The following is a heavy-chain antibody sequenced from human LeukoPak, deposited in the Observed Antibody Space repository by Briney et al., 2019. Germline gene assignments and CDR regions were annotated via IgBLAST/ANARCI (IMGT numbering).Heavy chain of an antibody. J-gene: IGHJ6*03. Sequence: ASVKVSCKASGYTFTSYDINWVRQATGQGPEWMGWMNPNSGNTGYAQKFQGRVTMTRNTSISTAYMELSSLRSEDTAVYYCARGRRFGEDYYYYMDVWGKGTTVTVSS. D-gene: IGHD3-10*01. CDR2: MNPNSGNT. V-gene: IGHV1-8*01. CDR1: GYTFTSYD. CDR3: ARGRRFGEDYYYYMDV.